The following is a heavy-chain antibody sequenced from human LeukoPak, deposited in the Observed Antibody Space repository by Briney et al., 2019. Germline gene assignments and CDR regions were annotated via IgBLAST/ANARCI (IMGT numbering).Heavy chain of an antibody. Sequence: GTSLRLSCAASGFTFKNYGMHWVRQAPGKGLEWVTFIRSDGDNKYYADSVKGRFTISRDNSKNTLYLQMNSLRAEDTAVYYCAKSWSTVTAFDYWGQGTLVTVSS. D-gene: IGHD4-17*01. CDR1: GFTFKNYG. J-gene: IGHJ4*02. CDR3: AKSWSTVTAFDY. CDR2: IRSDGDNK. V-gene: IGHV3-30*02.